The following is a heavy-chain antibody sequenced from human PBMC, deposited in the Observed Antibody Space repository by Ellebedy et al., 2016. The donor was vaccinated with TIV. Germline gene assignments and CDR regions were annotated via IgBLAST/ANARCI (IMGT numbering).Heavy chain of an antibody. CDR3: ARRDYGGDY. J-gene: IGHJ4*02. CDR2: INPSSGST. D-gene: IGHD4-17*01. V-gene: IGHV1-46*04. CDR1: GYTFSNYF. Sequence: AASVKVSCKASGYTFSNYFVHWARQAPGQGLEWMGIINPSSGSTTYAQKLQGRLTMTRDTSTSTVYMELSSLRSEDTAVYYCARRDYGGDYWGQGTLVTVSS.